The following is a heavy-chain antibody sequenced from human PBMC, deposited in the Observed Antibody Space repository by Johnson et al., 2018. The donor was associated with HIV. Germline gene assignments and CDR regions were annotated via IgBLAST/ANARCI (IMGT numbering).Heavy chain of an antibody. J-gene: IGHJ3*02. CDR3: ARSVVVTAQSGIYAFDI. Sequence: QVQLVESGGGVVQPGRSLRLSCAASGFTFSSYGMHWVRQAPGKGLEWAAVIWYDGSNKYYADSVTGRFTISRDNSNNTLYLQMNSLRGEDTAVYYCARSVVVTAQSGIYAFDIWGQGTMVTVSS. V-gene: IGHV3-33*01. D-gene: IGHD2-21*02. CDR1: GFTFSSYG. CDR2: IWYDGSNK.